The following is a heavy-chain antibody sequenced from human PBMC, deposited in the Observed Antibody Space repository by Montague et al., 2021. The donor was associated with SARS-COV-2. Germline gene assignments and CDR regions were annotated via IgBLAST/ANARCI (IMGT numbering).Heavy chain of an antibody. Sequence: SLRLSCAASGFTFSSYAMNWVRQAPGKGLEWVSTISSSGSRIYYXDSXKGRFTISRDNAKNSLYLQMNSLRAEDTAVYYCARVRDKLYYDFWSGYFESLGVTHYYYYRDDWGKGTTVAVSS. CDR3: ARVRDKLYYDFWSGYFESLGVTHYYYYRDD. D-gene: IGHD3-3*01. V-gene: IGHV3-48*03. J-gene: IGHJ6*03. CDR1: GFTFSSYA. CDR2: ISSSGSRI.